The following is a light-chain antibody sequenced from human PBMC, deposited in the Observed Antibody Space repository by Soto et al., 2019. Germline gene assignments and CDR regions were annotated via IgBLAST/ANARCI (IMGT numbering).Light chain of an antibody. Sequence: QSALTQPPSASGSPGQSVTISCTGTRSDVGGYNYVSWYQQHPGKAPKLMIYEVTKRPSGVPDRFSGSKSGNTASLTVSGLQAEDEADYYCSSYGGTNNLLFGGGTKLTVL. J-gene: IGLJ2*01. CDR2: EVT. V-gene: IGLV2-8*01. CDR1: RSDVGGYNY. CDR3: SSYGGTNNLL.